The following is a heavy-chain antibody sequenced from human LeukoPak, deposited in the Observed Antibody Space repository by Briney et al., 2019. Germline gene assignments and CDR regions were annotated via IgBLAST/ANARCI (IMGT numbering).Heavy chain of an antibody. Sequence: SETLSLTCAVYGGSFSGYYWSWIRQPPGKGLEWIGEINHSGSTNYNPSLKSRVTISVDTSKNQFSLKLSSVTAADTAVYYCARGGAAAGRNYYYMDVWGKGTTVTVSS. CDR2: INHSGST. CDR3: ARGGAAAGRNYYYMDV. D-gene: IGHD6-13*01. J-gene: IGHJ6*03. V-gene: IGHV4-34*01. CDR1: GGSFSGYY.